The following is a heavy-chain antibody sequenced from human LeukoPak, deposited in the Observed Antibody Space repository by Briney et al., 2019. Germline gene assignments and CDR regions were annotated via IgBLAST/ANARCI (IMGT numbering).Heavy chain of an antibody. D-gene: IGHD4-17*01. CDR3: TTLNYGADYYYGMDV. J-gene: IGHJ6*02. CDR2: IKRKSDGGII. CDR1: GFTFSNAW. V-gene: IGHV3-15*01. Sequence: GGSLRLSCAASGFTFSNAWMSWVRQAPGKGLEWVGRIKRKSDGGIIDYAAPVKGRFTISRDDSKNTLYLQMNSLKTEDTAVYFCTTLNYGADYYYGMDVWGQGTTVTVSS.